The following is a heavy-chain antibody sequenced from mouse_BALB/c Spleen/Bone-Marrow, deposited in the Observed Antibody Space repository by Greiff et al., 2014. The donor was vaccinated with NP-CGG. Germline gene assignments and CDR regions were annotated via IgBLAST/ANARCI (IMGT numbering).Heavy chain of an antibody. D-gene: IGHD3-1*01. CDR2: ISNLAYSI. CDR1: GFTFSDYG. V-gene: IGHV5-15*02. J-gene: IGHJ1*01. CDR3: ARDRGRYRYFDV. Sequence: DVMLVESGGGLVQPGGSRKLSCAASGFTFSDYGMAWVRQAPGKGPEWVAFISNLAYSIYYADTVTGRFTISRENAKNTLYLEMSSLRSEDTAMYYCARDRGRYRYFDVWDAGTTVTVSS.